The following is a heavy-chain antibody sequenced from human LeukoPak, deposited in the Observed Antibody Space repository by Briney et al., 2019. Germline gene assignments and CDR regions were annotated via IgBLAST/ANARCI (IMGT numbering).Heavy chain of an antibody. Sequence: PGGSLRLSCAASGFTFSRYAMSWLRQAPGKGLEWVSAISGSGNSIYYADSVKGRLTISRDNSKNTLYLQMNSLRAEDTAVYQCAKEEAMVAQRIVVGYYFDYWGQGTLVTVSS. CDR3: AKEEAMVAQRIVVGYYFDY. CDR1: GFTFSRYA. CDR2: ISGSGNSI. J-gene: IGHJ4*02. V-gene: IGHV3-23*01. D-gene: IGHD3-22*01.